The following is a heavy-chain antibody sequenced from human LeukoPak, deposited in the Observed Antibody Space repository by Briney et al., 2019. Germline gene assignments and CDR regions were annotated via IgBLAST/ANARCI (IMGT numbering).Heavy chain of an antibody. Sequence: WMGWISVYNGNTNYAQKLQGRVTMTTDTSTSTAYMELRSLRSDDTAVYYCARSTELSWFDPWGQGTLVTVSS. D-gene: IGHD1-26*01. CDR2: ISVYNGNT. CDR3: ARSTELSWFDP. V-gene: IGHV1-18*01. J-gene: IGHJ5*02.